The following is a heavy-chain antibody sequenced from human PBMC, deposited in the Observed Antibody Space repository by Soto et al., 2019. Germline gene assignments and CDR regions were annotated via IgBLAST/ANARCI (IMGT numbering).Heavy chain of an antibody. V-gene: IGHV1-69*01. CDR1: GGTFSSYS. D-gene: IGHD1-26*01. CDR3: ARDGGMHAGGIDY. J-gene: IGHJ4*02. Sequence: QVQLVQSGAEVKKPGSSVKVSCKASGGTFSSYSINWVRQAPGQGLEWMGEIIPIFGTANYAQKFQGRVTITADESTRTDYMELSSLRSEDTAVYYCARDGGMHAGGIDYWGQGTLVTVSS. CDR2: IIPIFGTA.